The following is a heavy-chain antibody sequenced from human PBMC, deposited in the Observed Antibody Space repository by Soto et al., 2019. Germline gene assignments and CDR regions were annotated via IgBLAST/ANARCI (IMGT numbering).Heavy chain of an antibody. D-gene: IGHD6-19*01. J-gene: IGHJ1*01. Sequence: ASVKVSCKASGYTFTSYGISWVRQAPGQGLEWMGWISAYNGNTNYAQKLQGRVTMTTDTSTSTVYMELRSLRSDDTAVYYCARVSSGWYREYFQYWGQGTLVTVSS. CDR1: GYTFTSYG. V-gene: IGHV1-18*01. CDR2: ISAYNGNT. CDR3: ARVSSGWYREYFQY.